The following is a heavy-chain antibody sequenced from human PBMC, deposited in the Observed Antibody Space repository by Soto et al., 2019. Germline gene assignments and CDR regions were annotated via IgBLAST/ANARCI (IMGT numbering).Heavy chain of an antibody. J-gene: IGHJ5*02. CDR3: ASYARRITIFGVVTLGWFDP. D-gene: IGHD3-3*01. CDR1: GGTFSSYA. CDR2: IIPIFGTA. Sequence: QVQLVQSGAEVKKPGSSVKVSCKASGGTFSSYAISWVRQAPGQGLEWMEGIIPIFGTANYAQKFQGRVTITADESTSTAYMELSSLRSEDTAVYYCASYARRITIFGVVTLGWFDPWGQGTLVTVSS. V-gene: IGHV1-69*01.